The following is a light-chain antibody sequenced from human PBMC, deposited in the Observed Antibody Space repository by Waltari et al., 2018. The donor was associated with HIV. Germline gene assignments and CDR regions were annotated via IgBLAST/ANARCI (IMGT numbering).Light chain of an antibody. V-gene: IGKV1-39*01. CDR1: QTINNH. CDR3: QHSRA. Sequence: DIQMTQSPSSVSASVGDRVTITCRASQTINNHLNWYQQRPGKAPKLLIYAASSLQNGVPSRFSGSGSGTDFTLTISSPQPEDFTTFFCQHSRAFGQGTKVEIK. CDR2: AAS. J-gene: IGKJ1*01.